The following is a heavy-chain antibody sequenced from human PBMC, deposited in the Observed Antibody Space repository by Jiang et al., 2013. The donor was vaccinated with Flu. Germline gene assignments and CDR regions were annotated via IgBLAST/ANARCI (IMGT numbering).Heavy chain of an antibody. V-gene: IGHV5-51*01. J-gene: IGHJ1*01. D-gene: IGHD4-11*01. CDR2: IFPNDADT. CDR1: GYRFANFW. Sequence: GAEVKKPGESLKISCQGSGYRFANFWIGWVRQTPGRGLEWLGVIFPNDADTRYSPSFQGQVTISADTSTSTVSLQWSSLKVSDTAVYYCVRVFHSNNFFGRTGRFEYWGQGALVTVSS. CDR3: VRVFHSNNFFGRTGRFEY.